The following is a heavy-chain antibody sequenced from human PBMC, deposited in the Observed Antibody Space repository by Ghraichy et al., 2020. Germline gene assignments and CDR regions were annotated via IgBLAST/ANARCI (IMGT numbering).Heavy chain of an antibody. CDR1: GGTFSSYA. CDR3: ARGPVWGADSSGSNFDY. J-gene: IGHJ4*02. CDR2: IIPIFGTA. Sequence: SVKVSCKASGGTFSSYAISWVRQAPGQGLEWMGGIIPIFGTANYAQKFQGRVTITADESTSTAYMELSSLRSEDTAVYYCARGPVWGADSSGSNFDYWGQGTLVTVSS. V-gene: IGHV1-69*13. D-gene: IGHD3-22*01.